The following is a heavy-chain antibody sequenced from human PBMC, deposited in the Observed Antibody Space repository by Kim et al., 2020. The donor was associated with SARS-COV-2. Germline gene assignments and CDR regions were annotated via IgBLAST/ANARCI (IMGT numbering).Heavy chain of an antibody. J-gene: IGHJ5*02. CDR3: AREGYSSSSGVNWFDP. V-gene: IGHV4-59*01. D-gene: IGHD6-6*01. CDR2: IYYSGST. Sequence: SETLSLTCTVSGGSISSYYWSWIRQPPGKGLEWIGYIYYSGSTNYNPSLKSRVTISVDTSKNQFSLKLSSVTAADTAVYYCAREGYSSSSGVNWFDPWGQGTLVTVSS. CDR1: GGSISSYY.